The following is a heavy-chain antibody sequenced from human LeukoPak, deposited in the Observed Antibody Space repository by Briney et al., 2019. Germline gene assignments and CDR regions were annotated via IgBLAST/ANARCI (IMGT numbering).Heavy chain of an antibody. CDR3: ARGNYYGQDY. Sequence: GGSLRLSCGASGFTFSSYWMHWVRHAPGKGLVWISRINSDGSTTSYADSVKGRFTISRDNAKNTLYLQMNSLRSEDTAVYYCARGNYYGQDYWGQGTLVTVSS. CDR2: INSDGSTT. CDR1: GFTFSSYW. D-gene: IGHD3-10*01. V-gene: IGHV3-74*01. J-gene: IGHJ4*02.